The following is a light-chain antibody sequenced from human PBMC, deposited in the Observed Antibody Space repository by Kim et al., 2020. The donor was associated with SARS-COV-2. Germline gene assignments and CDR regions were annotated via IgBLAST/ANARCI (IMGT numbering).Light chain of an antibody. Sequence: LSLFPGDRAVLSCRASQRIGGSVAWFQQRPGQPPRLLVYGASYRAADVPPRFSGSGSGTDFTLTIGRLEPEDSAIYYCLQRDNWYTFGQGTKLEIK. CDR2: GAS. V-gene: IGKV3-11*01. CDR1: QRIGGS. J-gene: IGKJ2*01. CDR3: LQRDNWYT.